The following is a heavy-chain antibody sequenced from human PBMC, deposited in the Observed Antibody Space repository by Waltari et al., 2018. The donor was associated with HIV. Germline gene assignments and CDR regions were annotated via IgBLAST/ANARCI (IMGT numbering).Heavy chain of an antibody. CDR2: IGTAGDT. J-gene: IGHJ6*02. Sequence: EVQLVESGGGLVQPGGSLRLSCAASGFTFSSYDMHWVRQATGKGLEWVSAIGTAGDTYYPGSVKGRFTISRENAKNSLYLQMNSLRAGDTAVYYCARALPYCSGGSCYPPDGMDVWGQGTTVTVSS. CDR1: GFTFSSYD. CDR3: ARALPYCSGGSCYPPDGMDV. D-gene: IGHD2-15*01. V-gene: IGHV3-13*01.